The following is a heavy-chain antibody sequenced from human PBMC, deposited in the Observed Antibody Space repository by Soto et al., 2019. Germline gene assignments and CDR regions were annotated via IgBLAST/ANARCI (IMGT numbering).Heavy chain of an antibody. CDR1: GYTFTSYG. V-gene: IGHV1-18*01. CDR2: ISAYNGNT. CDR3: ARDVPTVTTAGPDY. Sequence: QVQLMQSGIGVKKPGASVRVSCKSSGYTFTSYGVSLVRQAPGQVLEWTGWISAYNGNTNYAQKFQGRVTMTTDTSTSTAYMELRSLRSDDTAVYYCARDVPTVTTAGPDYWGQGTLVTVSS. D-gene: IGHD4-17*01. J-gene: IGHJ4*02.